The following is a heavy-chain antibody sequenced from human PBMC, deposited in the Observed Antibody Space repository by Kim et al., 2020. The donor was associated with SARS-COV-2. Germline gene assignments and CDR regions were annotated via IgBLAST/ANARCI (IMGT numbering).Heavy chain of an antibody. CDR1: GFSLSTYA. CDR2: ISENGGYT. Sequence: GGSLRLSCAASGFSLSTYAMNWVRQAPEKGLEWVSTISENGGYTNYADSVRGRFTISRDNSKNTLYLQMNSLRAEDTAIYYCAKGWSGADWFDPWGQGT. CDR3: AKGWSGADWFDP. V-gene: IGHV3-23*01. D-gene: IGHD3-10*01. J-gene: IGHJ5*02.